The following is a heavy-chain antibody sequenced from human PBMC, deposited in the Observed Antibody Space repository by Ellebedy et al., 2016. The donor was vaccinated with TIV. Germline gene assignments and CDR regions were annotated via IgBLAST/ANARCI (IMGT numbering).Heavy chain of an antibody. CDR2: VYHSGNT. D-gene: IGHD3-10*01. Sequence: MPSETLSLTCTVSAGSVSRSYLSWIRQPPGTGLEWIGYVYHSGNTKYNPSLGSRVTSSVDTSKNQFSLKLRSVTAADTALYYCARDLGSGGGMDVWGQGTTVTVSS. J-gene: IGHJ6*02. CDR3: ARDLGSGGGMDV. CDR1: AGSVSRSY. V-gene: IGHV4-59*02.